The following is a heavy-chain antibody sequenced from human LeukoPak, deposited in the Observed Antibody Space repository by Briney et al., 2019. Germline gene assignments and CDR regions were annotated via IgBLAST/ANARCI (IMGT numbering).Heavy chain of an antibody. J-gene: IGHJ6*02. CDR3: AREGAIFGVVLYGMDV. CDR2: FSSRSSYI. V-gene: IGHV3-21*01. CDR1: GFTFSSYS. Sequence: GGSLRLSCAASGFTFSSYSMNWVRQAPGKGREWVSSFSSRSSYIYYADSVKGRFTISRDNAKNSLYLQMNSLRAEDTAVYYCAREGAIFGVVLYGMDVWGQGTTVTVSS. D-gene: IGHD3-3*01.